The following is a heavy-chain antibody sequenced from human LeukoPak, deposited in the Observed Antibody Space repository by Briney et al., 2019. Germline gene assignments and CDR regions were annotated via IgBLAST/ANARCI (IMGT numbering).Heavy chain of an antibody. V-gene: IGHV5-51*01. J-gene: IGHJ5*02. CDR3: ARRLGYCSSTSCYHWFDP. CDR1: GYTFTNYW. Sequence: GESLKISCKGSGYTFTNYWIGWVRQMPGKGLEWMGMVYPGDSDTRYSPSFQGQVTISADKSISTAYLQWSSLKASDTAMYYCARRLGYCSSTSCYHWFDPWGQGTLVTVSS. D-gene: IGHD2-2*01. CDR2: VYPGDSDT.